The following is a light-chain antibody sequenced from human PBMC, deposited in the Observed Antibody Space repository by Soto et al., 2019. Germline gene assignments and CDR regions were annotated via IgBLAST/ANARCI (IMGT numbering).Light chain of an antibody. Sequence: QSALTQPASVSGSPGQSITISCTGTSSYFGSYNLVSWYQQHPGKAPKLIIYEGNKRPSGVSNRFSGSKSGNTASLTISGLQAEDEADYYCGSYAGSNTYVFGTGTKVTVL. CDR2: EGN. V-gene: IGLV2-23*01. CDR3: GSYAGSNTYV. CDR1: SSYFGSYNL. J-gene: IGLJ1*01.